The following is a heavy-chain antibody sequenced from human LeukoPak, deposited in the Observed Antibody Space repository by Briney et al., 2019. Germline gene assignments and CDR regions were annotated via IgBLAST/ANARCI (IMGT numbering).Heavy chain of an antibody. Sequence: GGSLRLSCAASGFTFSSYEMNWVRQAPGKGLEWVSCISSSGSTIYYADSVKGRFTISRDNAKNSLYLQMNSLRAEDTAVYYCAKDSDLHCSGGSCTNFDYWGQGTLVTVSS. CDR2: ISSSGSTI. D-gene: IGHD2-15*01. V-gene: IGHV3-48*03. CDR3: AKDSDLHCSGGSCTNFDY. CDR1: GFTFSSYE. J-gene: IGHJ4*02.